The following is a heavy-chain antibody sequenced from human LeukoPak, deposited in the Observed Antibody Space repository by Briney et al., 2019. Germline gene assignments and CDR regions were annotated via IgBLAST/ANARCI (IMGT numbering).Heavy chain of an antibody. J-gene: IGHJ4*02. Sequence: SGGSLRLSCAASGFTFSSYAMSWVRQAPGKGLEWVSAISGSGGSIYYADSVKGRFTISRDNSKNTLYLQMNSLRAEDTAVYYCAKDDADIVVVPAASFDYWGQGTLVTVSS. CDR2: ISGSGGSI. CDR3: AKDDADIVVVPAASFDY. D-gene: IGHD2-2*01. V-gene: IGHV3-23*01. CDR1: GFTFSSYA.